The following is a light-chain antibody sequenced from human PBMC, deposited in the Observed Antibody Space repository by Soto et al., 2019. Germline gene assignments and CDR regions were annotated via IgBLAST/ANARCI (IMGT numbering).Light chain of an antibody. J-gene: IGKJ2*01. V-gene: IGKV2-24*01. CDR2: KVA. CDR3: MQATQYRPYT. CDR1: QSLVHSDGNTY. Sequence: DIVLTQTPLSSPVTLGQPASISCRSSQSLVHSDGNTYWSWFHQRPGQPPRLLIDKVANRFSGVPDRLSGSGAGTDFTLKISRVEAEDVGVYFCMQATQYRPYTFGQGTKLEIK.